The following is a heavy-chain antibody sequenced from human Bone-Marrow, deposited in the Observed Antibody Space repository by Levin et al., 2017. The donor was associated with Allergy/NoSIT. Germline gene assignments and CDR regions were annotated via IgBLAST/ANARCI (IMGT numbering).Heavy chain of an antibody. CDR3: ARGMRPTVITGTDASDV. CDR2: ISSSSNYI. D-gene: IGHD3-16*02. V-gene: IGHV3-21*01. Sequence: SCAASGFTFSYYNMNWVRQAPGKGLEWVGSISSSSNYIYYAGSLKGRFTISRDNANNSLYLQMNTLRAEDTAVYYCARGMRPTVITGTDASDVWGQGTVVTVSS. J-gene: IGHJ3*01. CDR1: GFTFSYYN.